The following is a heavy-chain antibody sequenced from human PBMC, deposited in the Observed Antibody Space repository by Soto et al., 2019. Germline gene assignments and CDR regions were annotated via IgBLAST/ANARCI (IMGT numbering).Heavy chain of an antibody. CDR2: ISGYNDNT. CDR3: ARMNDYGDGDAFDI. D-gene: IGHD4-17*01. Sequence: SVKVSCKASGYTFTSYGINWVRQTPGQGLEWMGWISGYNDNTKYAQRLQGRVTMTTDTSTSTAYMELRSLSSDDTAVYYCARMNDYGDGDAFDIWGQGTMVTVSS. V-gene: IGHV1-18*01. CDR1: GYTFTSYG. J-gene: IGHJ3*02.